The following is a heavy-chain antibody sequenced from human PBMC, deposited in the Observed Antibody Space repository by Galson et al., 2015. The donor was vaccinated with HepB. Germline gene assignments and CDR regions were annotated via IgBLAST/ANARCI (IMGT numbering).Heavy chain of an antibody. V-gene: IGHV5-51*01. Sequence: QSGAEVKKPGESLKFSCTGSGYSIANYWIGWVRQMPGKGLEWMAIIYPGDSDTRYSPSFQGQVSISADKSISTAYLQWNSLKASDTAMYYCARHEGTFTMIRGVSHWGQGTLVTVSS. CDR2: IYPGDSDT. CDR1: GYSIANYW. CDR3: ARHEGTFTMIRGVSH. J-gene: IGHJ4*02. D-gene: IGHD3-10*01.